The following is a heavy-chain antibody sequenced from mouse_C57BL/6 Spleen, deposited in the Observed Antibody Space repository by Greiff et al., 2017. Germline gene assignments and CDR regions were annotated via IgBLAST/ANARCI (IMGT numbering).Heavy chain of an antibody. CDR3: ARDYDYAMDY. J-gene: IGHJ4*01. D-gene: IGHD2-12*01. CDR2: ISDGGSYT. Sequence: EVMLVESGGGLVKPGGSLKLSCAASGFTFSSYDMSWVRQTPEKRLEWVATISDGGSYTYYPDNVKGRFTISRDNAKNHLYLQMSHLKSEDTAMYYCARDYDYAMDYWGQGTSVTVSS. V-gene: IGHV5-4*01. CDR1: GFTFSSYD.